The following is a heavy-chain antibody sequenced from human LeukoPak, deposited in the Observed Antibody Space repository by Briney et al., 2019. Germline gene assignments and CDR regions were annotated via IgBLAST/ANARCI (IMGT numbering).Heavy chain of an antibody. CDR3: AKSGAAAGNVSS. J-gene: IGHJ5*02. CDR2: ISGSGGST. Sequence: GGSLRLSCAASGFTFSSYAMRWVRQAPGKGLEWVSAISGSGGSTYYAASVKGRFIISRDNSKNTLYLQMNSLRAEDTAVYYCAKSGAAAGNVSSWGQGTLVTVSS. V-gene: IGHV3-23*01. D-gene: IGHD2-2*01. CDR1: GFTFSSYA.